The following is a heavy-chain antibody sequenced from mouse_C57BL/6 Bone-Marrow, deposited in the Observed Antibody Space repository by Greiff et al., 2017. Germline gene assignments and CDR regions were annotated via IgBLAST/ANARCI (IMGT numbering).Heavy chain of an antibody. CDR3: ARDTADSYYFDD. CDR2: ISDGGSYT. CDR1: GFTFSSYA. Sequence: EVHLVESGGGLVKPGGSLKLSCAASGFTFSSYAMSWVRQTPDKRLEWVATISDGGSYTYYPDTVKGRFTISRDNAKNNLYLQMGDLKSEDTSMYYCARDTADSYYFDDWGQGTTLTVSS. D-gene: IGHD1-2*01. J-gene: IGHJ2*01. V-gene: IGHV5-4*01.